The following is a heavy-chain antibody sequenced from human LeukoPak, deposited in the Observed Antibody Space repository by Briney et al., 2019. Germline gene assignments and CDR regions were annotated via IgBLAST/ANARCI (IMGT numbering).Heavy chain of an antibody. D-gene: IGHD3-3*01. CDR2: IYYSGST. V-gene: IGHV4-31*03. J-gene: IGHJ4*02. CDR1: GGSIRSGGYY. CDR3: ARFFGVVTYYFDY. Sequence: SETLSLTCTVSGGSIRSGGYYWSWIRQHPGKGLEWIGYIYYSGSTYYNPSLKSRVTISVDTSKNQFSLKLSSVTAADTAVYYCARFFGVVTYYFDYWGQGTLVTVSS.